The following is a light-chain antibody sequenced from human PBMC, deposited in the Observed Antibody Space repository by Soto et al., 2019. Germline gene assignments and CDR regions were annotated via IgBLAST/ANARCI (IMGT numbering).Light chain of an antibody. CDR1: QSIRSL. CDR2: DAS. Sequence: DIQMTQSPSTPSASVLDRVTLTCRASQSIRSLLAWYQQKPGKAPKLLIYDASSLESGVPSRFSGSGSGTEFTLTISSLQPDDFATYYCQQYNSYPLTFGGGTKVDIK. J-gene: IGKJ4*01. CDR3: QQYNSYPLT. V-gene: IGKV1-5*01.